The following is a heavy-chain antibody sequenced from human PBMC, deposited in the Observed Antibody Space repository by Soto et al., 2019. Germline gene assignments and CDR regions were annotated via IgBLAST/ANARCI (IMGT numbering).Heavy chain of an antibody. CDR2: ISYDGSNK. D-gene: IGHD3-16*01. V-gene: IGHV3-30*18. CDR1: GFTFSSYG. J-gene: IGHJ3*02. CDR3: AKGGDPNDAFDI. Sequence: GGSLRLSCAASGFTFSSYGMHWVRQAPGKGLEWVAVISYDGSNKYYADSVKGRFTISRDNSKNTLYLQMNSLRAEDTAVYYCAKGGDPNDAFDIWGQGTMVTVSS.